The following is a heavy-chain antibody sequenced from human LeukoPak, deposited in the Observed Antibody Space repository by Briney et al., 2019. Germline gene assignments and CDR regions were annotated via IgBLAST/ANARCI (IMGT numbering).Heavy chain of an antibody. Sequence: PSETLSLTCTVSGGSISNNNYYWGWIRQPPGKGLEWIGYIYYSGSTNYNPSLKSRVTISVDTSKNQFSLKLSSVTAADTAVYYCARVSYSSSWSDSWYFDLWGRGTLVTVSS. CDR3: ARVSYSSSWSDSWYFDL. J-gene: IGHJ2*01. V-gene: IGHV4-61*05. CDR2: IYYSGST. CDR1: GGSISNNNYY. D-gene: IGHD6-13*01.